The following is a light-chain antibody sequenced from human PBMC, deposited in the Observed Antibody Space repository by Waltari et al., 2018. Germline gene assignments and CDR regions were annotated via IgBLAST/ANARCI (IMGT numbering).Light chain of an antibody. CDR2: VNRDGRH. CDR1: SGHSSNI. CDR3: ETGGHGTWV. Sequence: QLVLTQSPSASASLGASVKLTCTLSSGHSSNIIAWLQQRPERGPRYLMKVNRDGRHSKGDDIPDRFSGSSSGAERYLTISSLQSEDEADYYCETGGHGTWVFGGGTKLTVL. V-gene: IGLV4-69*01. J-gene: IGLJ3*02.